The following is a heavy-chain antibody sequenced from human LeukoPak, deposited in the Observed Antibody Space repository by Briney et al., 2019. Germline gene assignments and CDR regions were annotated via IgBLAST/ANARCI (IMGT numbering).Heavy chain of an antibody. V-gene: IGHV1-2*02. Sequence: GASLKVSCKASVYTFTGSYMHWVRQAPGQGLEWMGWINPNSGGTNYAQKFQGRVTMTRNRSISTDYMELSRLGSDDKAVYYCARDGGFDYWGQGTLVTVSS. CDR1: VYTFTGSY. J-gene: IGHJ4*02. CDR3: ARDGGFDY. D-gene: IGHD3-16*01. CDR2: INPNSGGT.